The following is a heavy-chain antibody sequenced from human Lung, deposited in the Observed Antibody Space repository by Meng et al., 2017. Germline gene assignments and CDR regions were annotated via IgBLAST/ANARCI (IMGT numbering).Heavy chain of an antibody. J-gene: IGHJ1*01. D-gene: IGHD1-1*01. CDR1: GFTFTDHW. Sequence: EVHLVESGGGLVPPGGSLRLYCAASGFTFTDHWMHWVRQGPGKGLVWVSRINRDGTKPTYADSVKGRFTISRDNAKNTLYLQMNNLRAEDTAFYYCTNDRLNHWGQGALVTVSS. CDR2: INRDGTKP. CDR3: TNDRLNH. V-gene: IGHV3-74*01.